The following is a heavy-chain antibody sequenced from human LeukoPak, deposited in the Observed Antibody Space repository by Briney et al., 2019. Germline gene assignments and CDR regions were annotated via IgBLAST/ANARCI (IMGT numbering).Heavy chain of an antibody. Sequence: GGSLRLSCAASGFTFNYAWMSRVRQVPGKGLEWVGQTVSEIDGGTTDYATPVKGRFTISRDDSKSTLYLQVNSLKIEDTAVYYCTTDEDWNYARKDVWGQGATVIVSS. CDR3: TTDEDWNYARKDV. CDR1: GFTFNYAW. V-gene: IGHV3-15*04. D-gene: IGHD1-7*01. J-gene: IGHJ6*02. CDR2: TVSEIDGGTT.